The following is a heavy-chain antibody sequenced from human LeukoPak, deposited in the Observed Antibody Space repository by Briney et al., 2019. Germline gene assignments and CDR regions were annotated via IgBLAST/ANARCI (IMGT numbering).Heavy chain of an antibody. J-gene: IGHJ4*02. CDR2: IYYSGTT. CDR1: GAPINGYY. V-gene: IGHV4-59*01. CDR3: ARDVTGPFDS. Sequence: PSVTLSLTCTVSGAPINGYYWSWIRQPPGKVLEWIGYIYYSGTTSYNPSLKSRVTMSVDTSKNQLSLQVSSVTTADTAVYYCARDVTGPFDSWGQGTLVTVSS.